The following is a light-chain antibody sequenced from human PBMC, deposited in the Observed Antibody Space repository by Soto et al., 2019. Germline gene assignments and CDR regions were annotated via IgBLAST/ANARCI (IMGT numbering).Light chain of an antibody. V-gene: IGLV2-14*01. Sequence: QSALTQPASVSGSPGQSITISCTGTSSDVGGYNYVSWYQQHPGKAPKLMIYDVNNRPSGVSNRFSGSKSGNTASLTISGLQAEDEADYYCSSYTSINTLGVFGGGTKLTVL. CDR1: SSDVGGYNY. J-gene: IGLJ2*01. CDR3: SSYTSINTLGV. CDR2: DVN.